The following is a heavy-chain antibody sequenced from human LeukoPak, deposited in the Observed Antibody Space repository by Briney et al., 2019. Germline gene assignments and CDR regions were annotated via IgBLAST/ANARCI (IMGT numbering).Heavy chain of an antibody. J-gene: IGHJ4*02. CDR3: ATDPDSSGYYYPIFDY. Sequence: GGSLRLSCAASGLTVSGNYMNWVRQAPGKGLEWVAIIYSGGSTFYADSVKGRFTISRDNSKNTLYLRINSLRAEDTAVYYCATDPDSSGYYYPIFDYWGQGTLVTVSS. CDR2: IYSGGST. V-gene: IGHV3-53*05. D-gene: IGHD3-22*01. CDR1: GLTVSGNY.